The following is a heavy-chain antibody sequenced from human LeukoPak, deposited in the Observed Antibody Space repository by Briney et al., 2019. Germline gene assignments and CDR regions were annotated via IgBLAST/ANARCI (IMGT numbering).Heavy chain of an antibody. CDR3: ARDGRITIFGVSKGVFDY. J-gene: IGHJ4*02. CDR2: FDPEDGET. D-gene: IGHD3-3*01. Sequence: GASVKVSCKVSGYTLTELSMHWVRQAPGKGLEWMGGFDPEDGETIYAQKFQGRVTMTTDTSTSTAYMELRSLRSDDTAVYYCARDGRITIFGVSKGVFDYWGQGTLVTVSS. V-gene: IGHV1-24*01. CDR1: GYTLTELS.